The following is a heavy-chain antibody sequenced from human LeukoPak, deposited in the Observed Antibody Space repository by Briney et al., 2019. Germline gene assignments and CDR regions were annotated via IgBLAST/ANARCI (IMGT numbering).Heavy chain of an antibody. V-gene: IGHV4-4*07. J-gene: IGHJ4*02. CDR2: IYTSGGT. CDR1: GGSIYNYY. CDR3: ARVNAVDMLRGAYDF. D-gene: IGHD3-10*01. Sequence: SETLSLTCTVSGGSIYNYYWNWIRQPAGKGLEWIGRIYTSGGTKYNPPLKSRVSMSVDTSKNQFSLRLGSVSAAVMAVHYCARVNAVDMLRGAYDFWGQGTLVTVSS.